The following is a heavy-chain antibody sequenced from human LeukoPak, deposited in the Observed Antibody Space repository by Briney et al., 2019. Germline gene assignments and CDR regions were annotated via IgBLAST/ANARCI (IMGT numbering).Heavy chain of an antibody. CDR1: GYTFTSFY. CDR2: INPSGGAR. D-gene: IGHD6-13*01. Sequence: ASVKVSRKASGYTFTSFYMHWVRQAPGQGLEWMGIINPSGGARSYAQKFQGRVTMTRDTSTSTVYMELSSLRSEDTAVYYCARGGIAASGASDIWGQGTMVTVSS. CDR3: ARGGIAASGASDI. J-gene: IGHJ3*02. V-gene: IGHV1-46*01.